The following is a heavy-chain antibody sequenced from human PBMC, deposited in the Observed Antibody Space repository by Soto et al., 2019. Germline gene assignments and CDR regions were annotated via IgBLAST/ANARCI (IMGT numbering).Heavy chain of an antibody. D-gene: IGHD2-15*01. J-gene: IGHJ6*02. V-gene: IGHV4-59*01. CDR1: GGSISSYY. CDR2: IYYSGST. CDR3: ARERSYKIYYYSAIDV. Sequence: QVQLQESGPGLVKPSETLSLTCTVSGGSISSYYWSWIRQPPGKGLEWIGYIYYSGSTNYNPSLMSPATISVATSKNPFSLNLSSVTAADTAVYYCARERSYKIYYYSAIDVWGQGTTVTVSS.